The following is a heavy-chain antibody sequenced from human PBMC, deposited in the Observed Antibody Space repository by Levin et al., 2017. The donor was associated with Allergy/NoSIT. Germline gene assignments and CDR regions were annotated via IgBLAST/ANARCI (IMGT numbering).Heavy chain of an antibody. Sequence: LSQTLSLTCTVSGGSIGSDSYYWSWIRQLPGKGLQWIGHIYHSGTTYYNPSLKSRVTISLGTSKGQFSLRLSSVTAADTAVYYCARGREEPTGRLYYYYMDVWGNGTTVTVSS. CDR2: IYHSGTT. D-gene: IGHD1-1*01. J-gene: IGHJ6*03. CDR1: GGSIGSDSYY. V-gene: IGHV4-31*03. CDR3: ARGREEPTGRLYYYYMDV.